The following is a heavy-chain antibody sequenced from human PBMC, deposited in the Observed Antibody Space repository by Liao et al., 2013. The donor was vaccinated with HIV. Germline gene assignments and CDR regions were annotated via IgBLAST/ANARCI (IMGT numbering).Heavy chain of an antibody. D-gene: IGHD6-19*01. CDR2: IYTSGST. J-gene: IGHJ4*02. CDR3: AREPNRSGWHRGYYFDY. Sequence: QVQLQESGPGLVKPSQTLSLTCTVSGGSISSGSYYWSWIRQPAGKGLEWIGRIYTSGSTNYNPSLKSRVTISVDTSKNQFSLKLSSVTAADTAVYYCAREPNRSGWHRGYYFDYWGRGNP. V-gene: IGHV4-61*02. CDR1: GGSISSGSYY.